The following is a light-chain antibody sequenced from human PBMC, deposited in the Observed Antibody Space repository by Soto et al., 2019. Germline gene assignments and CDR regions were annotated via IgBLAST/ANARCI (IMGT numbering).Light chain of an antibody. Sequence: DIQMTQSPSSLSASLGDRVTITCRASQSISSYLNWYQQKPGKAPKLLIYAASSLQSGVPARFSGSGSGTDFTLTISRLQSEDFAAYYCQQCYNTPRTFGQGTKVEIK. J-gene: IGKJ1*01. CDR3: QQCYNTPRT. CDR1: QSISSY. CDR2: AAS. V-gene: IGKV1-39*01.